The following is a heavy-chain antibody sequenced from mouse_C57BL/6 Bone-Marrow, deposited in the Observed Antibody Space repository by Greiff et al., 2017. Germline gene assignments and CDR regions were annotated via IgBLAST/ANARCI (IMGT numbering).Heavy chain of an antibody. V-gene: IGHV1-82*01. CDR3: AITAVVFDD. D-gene: IGHD1-1*01. J-gene: IGHJ2*01. CDR1: GYAFSSSW. CDR2: IYPGDGDT. Sequence: QVQLKQSGPELVKPGASVKISCKASGYAFSSSWMNWVKQRPGKGLEWIGGIYPGDGDTNYNGKFKGKATLTADKSSSTAYMQLSSLTSEDSAVYFCAITAVVFDDWGQGTTLTVAS.